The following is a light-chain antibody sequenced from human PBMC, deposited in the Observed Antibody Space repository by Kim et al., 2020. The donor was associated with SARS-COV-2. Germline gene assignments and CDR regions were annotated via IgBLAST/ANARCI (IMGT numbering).Light chain of an antibody. J-gene: IGKJ2*03. V-gene: IGKV2-24*01. CDR2: KVS. CDR3: MQATQLYS. Sequence: GQPASNSCRSTQSREHSNGNTYLSLLQQRPGHPPRLLNFKVSNRFSGVPDRFSGSGAGTAFTLEISRVEAEDVAVYYCMQATQLYSFGQGTKLEIK. CDR1: QSREHSNGNTY.